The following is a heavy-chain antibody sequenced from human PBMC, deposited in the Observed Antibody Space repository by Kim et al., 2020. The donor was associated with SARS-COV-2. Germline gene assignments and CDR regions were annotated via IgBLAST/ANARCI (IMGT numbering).Heavy chain of an antibody. CDR3: ARVMASGRSGYRYYYYYMDV. D-gene: IGHD3-3*01. J-gene: IGHJ6*03. CDR2: INHSGST. CDR1: GGSFSGYY. V-gene: IGHV4-34*01. Sequence: SETLSLTCAVYGGSFSGYYWSWIRQPPGKGLEWIGEINHSGSTNYNPSLKSRVTISVDTSKNQFSLKLSSVTAADTAVYYCARVMASGRSGYRYYYYYMDVWGKGTTVTVSS.